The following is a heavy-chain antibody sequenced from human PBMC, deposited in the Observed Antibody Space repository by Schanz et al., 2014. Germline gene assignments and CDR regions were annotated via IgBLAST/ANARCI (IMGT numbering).Heavy chain of an antibody. Sequence: EVQLEESGGGVVRPGRSLRLSCAASGFTFSTYWMHWVRQAPGKGLVWVSHIYSDGTTTTYADSVKGRFTISRDNAENTLYLQMNSLRVEDTAVYYCAMGGYQLHHWGQGTLVTVSS. D-gene: IGHD1-7*01. J-gene: IGHJ4*02. V-gene: IGHV3-74*02. CDR3: AMGGYQLHH. CDR1: GFTFSTYW. CDR2: IYSDGTTT.